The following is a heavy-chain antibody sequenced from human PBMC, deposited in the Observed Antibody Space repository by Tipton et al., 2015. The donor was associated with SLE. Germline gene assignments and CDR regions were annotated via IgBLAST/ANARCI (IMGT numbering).Heavy chain of an antibody. D-gene: IGHD4-17*01. Sequence: SLRLSCAASGFTFSDYYMSWIRQAPGKGLEWVAVISYDGSNKYYADSVKGRFTISRDNSKSPLYLQMNSLRAEDTAVYYCARALGDYGYFYGMDVWGQGTTVTVSS. CDR1: GFTFSDYY. CDR3: ARALGDYGYFYGMDV. CDR2: ISYDGSNK. J-gene: IGHJ6*02. V-gene: IGHV3-30*03.